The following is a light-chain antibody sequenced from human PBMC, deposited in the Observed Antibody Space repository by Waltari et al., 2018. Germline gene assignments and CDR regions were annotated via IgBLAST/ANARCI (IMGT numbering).Light chain of an antibody. CDR2: DVT. V-gene: IGLV2-14*03. CDR3: SSYTTSSTVYV. Sequence: QSALTQPASVSGSPGQSITISCTGTSSDVGTYDYVSWYQQHPGKAPKLMIYDVTKRPSGIANSLSGSKSGNTASLTISGLQAEEEADYYCSSYTTSSTVYVFGTGTKVTVL. CDR1: SSDVGTYDY. J-gene: IGLJ1*01.